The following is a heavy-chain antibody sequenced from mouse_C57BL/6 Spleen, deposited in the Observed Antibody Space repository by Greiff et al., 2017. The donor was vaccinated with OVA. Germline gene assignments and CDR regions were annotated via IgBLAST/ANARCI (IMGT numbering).Heavy chain of an antibody. J-gene: IGHJ4*01. D-gene: IGHD1-1*01. CDR3: ARLKESYYGSSYGYAMDY. CDR1: GYTFTSYW. V-gene: IGHV1-72*01. Sequence: VQLQQSGAELVKPGASVKLSCKASGYTFTSYWMHWVKQRPGRGLEWIGRIDPNSGGTKYNEKFKSKATLTVDKPSSTAYMQLSSLTSEDSAVYYCARLKESYYGSSYGYAMDYWGQGTSVTVSS. CDR2: IDPNSGGT.